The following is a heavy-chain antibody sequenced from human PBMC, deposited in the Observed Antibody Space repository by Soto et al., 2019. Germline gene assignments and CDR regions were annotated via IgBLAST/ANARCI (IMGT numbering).Heavy chain of an antibody. CDR2: IYYSGST. Sequence: PSETLSLTCTVSGGSISSGGYYWSWIRQHPGKGLEWIGYIYYSGSTYYNPSLKSRVTISVDTSKNQFSLKLSSVTAADTAVYXXXRAIGYCSSTSCYANLYYYYYGMDVSGQGTTVTXS. CDR1: GGSISSGGYY. D-gene: IGHD2-2*01. CDR3: XRAIGYCSSTSCYANLYYYYYGMDV. J-gene: IGHJ6*02. V-gene: IGHV4-31*03.